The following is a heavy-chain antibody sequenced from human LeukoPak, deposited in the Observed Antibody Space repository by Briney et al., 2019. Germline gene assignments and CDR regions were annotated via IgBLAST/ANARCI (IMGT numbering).Heavy chain of an antibody. CDR2: ISYDGSNK. Sequence: GGSLRLSCAASGFSFSGYGMHWVRQAPGKGLEWVVVISYDGSNKFYADSVKGRFTISRDNSKNTLYLQMNSLRAEDTAVYYCAKLGYSSGWYDFQIDAFDFWGQGTMVTVSS. CDR3: AKLGYSSGWYDFQIDAFDF. D-gene: IGHD6-19*01. J-gene: IGHJ3*01. V-gene: IGHV3-30*18. CDR1: GFSFSGYG.